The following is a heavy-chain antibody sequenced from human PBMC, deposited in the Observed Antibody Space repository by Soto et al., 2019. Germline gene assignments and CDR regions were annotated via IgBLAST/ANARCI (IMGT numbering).Heavy chain of an antibody. V-gene: IGHV1-2*04. J-gene: IGHJ6*03. D-gene: IGHD3-3*01. CDR1: GYTFTGYY. Sequence: ASVKVSCKASGYTFTGYYMHWVRQAPGQGLEWMGWINPNSGGTNYAQKFQGWGTMTRDTSISTAYMELSRLRSDDTAVYYCARGDDFWSDKTYYYIDVWGKGTTVTVSS. CDR2: INPNSGGT. CDR3: ARGDDFWSDKTYYYIDV.